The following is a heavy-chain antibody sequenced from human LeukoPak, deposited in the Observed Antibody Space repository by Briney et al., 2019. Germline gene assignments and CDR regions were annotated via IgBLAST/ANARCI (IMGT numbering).Heavy chain of an antibody. CDR3: ARAGYCSGGSCYTLYYFDY. CDR2: IYYSGST. Sequence: PSETLSLTCTVSGGSISSHYWSWIRQPPGKGLEWIGYIYYSGSTNYNPSLKSRVTISVDTSKNQFSLKLSSVTAADTAVYYCARAGYCSGGSCYTLYYFDYWGQGTLVTVSS. CDR1: GGSISSHY. J-gene: IGHJ4*02. V-gene: IGHV4-59*08. D-gene: IGHD2-15*01.